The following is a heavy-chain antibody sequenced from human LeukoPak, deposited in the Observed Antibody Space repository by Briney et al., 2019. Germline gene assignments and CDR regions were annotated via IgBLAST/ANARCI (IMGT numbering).Heavy chain of an antibody. CDR2: ISYDGSNK. CDR3: ARDSNGDYGGGFDP. D-gene: IGHD4-17*01. V-gene: IGHV3-30-3*01. Sequence: PGGSLRLSCAASGFTFSSYAMHWVRQAPGKGLEWVAVISYDGSNKYYADSVKGRFNISRDNSKNTLYLQMNSLRAEDTAVYYCARDSNGDYGGGFDPWGQGTLVTVFS. CDR1: GFTFSSYA. J-gene: IGHJ5*02.